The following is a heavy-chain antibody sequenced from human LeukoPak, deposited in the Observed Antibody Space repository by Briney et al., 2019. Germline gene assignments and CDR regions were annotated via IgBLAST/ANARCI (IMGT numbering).Heavy chain of an antibody. Sequence: GGSLRLSCTASGFTFSDYGVNWFRQAPGKGLESVAFIRSKPYGGTTEYAASVKGRFSISRDDSTSIVYLQMNSLKTEDTALYYCSRTRISGIDGFDIWGQGTMVTVSS. CDR3: SRTRISGIDGFDI. V-gene: IGHV3-49*03. J-gene: IGHJ3*02. CDR1: GFTFSDYG. CDR2: IRSKPYGGTT. D-gene: IGHD2-15*01.